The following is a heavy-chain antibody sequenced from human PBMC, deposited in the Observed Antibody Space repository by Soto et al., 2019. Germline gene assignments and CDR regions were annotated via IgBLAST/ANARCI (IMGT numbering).Heavy chain of an antibody. CDR3: ARGGAARQRNYYYYGMDV. D-gene: IGHD6-6*01. CDR2: IYYSGST. J-gene: IGHJ6*02. CDR1: GGSISSGDYY. V-gene: IGHV4-30-4*01. Sequence: SETLSLTCTVSGGSISSGDYYWSWIRQPPGKGLEWIGYIYYSGSTYYNPSLKSRVTISVDTSKNQFSLKLSSVTAADTAVYYCARGGAARQRNYYYYGMDVWGQGTRVTVSS.